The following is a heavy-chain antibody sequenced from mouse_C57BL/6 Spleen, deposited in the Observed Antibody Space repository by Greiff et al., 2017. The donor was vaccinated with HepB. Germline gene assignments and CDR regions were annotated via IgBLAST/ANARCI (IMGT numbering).Heavy chain of an antibody. CDR3: TRDVYGNHGAMDY. CDR2: ISSGGDYI. D-gene: IGHD2-1*01. V-gene: IGHV5-9-1*02. Sequence: EVMLVESGEGLVKPGGSLKLSCAASGFTFSSYAMSWVRQTPEKRLEWVAYISSGGDYIYYADTVKGRFTISRDNARNTLYLQMSSLKSEDTAMYYCTRDVYGNHGAMDYWGQGTSVTVSS. J-gene: IGHJ4*01. CDR1: GFTFSSYA.